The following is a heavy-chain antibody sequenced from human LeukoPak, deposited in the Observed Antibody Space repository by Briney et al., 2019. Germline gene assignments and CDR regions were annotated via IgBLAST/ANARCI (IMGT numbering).Heavy chain of an antibody. CDR2: ISAYNGNT. V-gene: IGHV1-18*01. J-gene: IGHJ4*02. Sequence: GASVKVSCKPSGYTFTNYGITWVRQAPGQGLEWMGWISAYNGNTNYAQKLQDRVTMTTNTSTSTAYMEVRSLRSDDTAVYYCARDWGIGIIAAAPGFWGQGTLVTVSS. D-gene: IGHD6-13*01. CDR3: ARDWGIGIIAAAPGF. CDR1: GYTFTNYG.